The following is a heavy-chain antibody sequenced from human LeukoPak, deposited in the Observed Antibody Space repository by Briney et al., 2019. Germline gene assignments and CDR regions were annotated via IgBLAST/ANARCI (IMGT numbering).Heavy chain of an antibody. D-gene: IGHD2-21*02. CDR3: ARAGGVVVTAKTYYFDY. V-gene: IGHV1-18*01. Sequence: EASVNVSCKASGYTFTSYGISWVRQAPGQGLEGMGWISAYNGNTNYAQKLQGRVTMTTDTSTSTAYMELRSLRSDDTAVYYCARAGGVVVTAKTYYFDYWGQGTLVTVSS. J-gene: IGHJ4*02. CDR2: ISAYNGNT. CDR1: GYTFTSYG.